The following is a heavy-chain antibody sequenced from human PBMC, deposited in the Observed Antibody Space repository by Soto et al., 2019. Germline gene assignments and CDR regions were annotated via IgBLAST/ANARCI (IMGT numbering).Heavy chain of an antibody. CDR2: ISTYNGHT. V-gene: IGHV1-18*01. CDR1: RYTFTNFG. D-gene: IGHD6-19*01. Sequence: QVQLVQSGAEVKKLGASVKVSCKASRYTFTNFGISWVRQAPGQGLEWMGWISTYNGHTTSAQQLQGRLTMTTDTSTSTASMELRSLRSDDAAVHFCARDWGQQWLAYGLDVWGQGTTVTVSS. CDR3: ARDWGQQWLAYGLDV. J-gene: IGHJ6*02.